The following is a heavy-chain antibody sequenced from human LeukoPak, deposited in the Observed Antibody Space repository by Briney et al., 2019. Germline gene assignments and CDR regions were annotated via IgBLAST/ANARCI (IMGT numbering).Heavy chain of an antibody. Sequence: ASVKVSCKASGYTFTGYYMHWVRQAPGQGLEWWGRINPNSGGTNYAQKFQGRVTMTRDTSISTAYMELSRLRSDDTAVYYCARGIDIVVVPAAMGWFDPWGQGTLVTVSS. J-gene: IGHJ5*02. V-gene: IGHV1-2*06. D-gene: IGHD2-2*01. CDR2: INPNSGGT. CDR3: ARGIDIVVVPAAMGWFDP. CDR1: GYTFTGYY.